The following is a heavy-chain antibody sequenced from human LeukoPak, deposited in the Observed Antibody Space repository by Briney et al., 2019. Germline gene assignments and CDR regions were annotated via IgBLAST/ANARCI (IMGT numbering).Heavy chain of an antibody. Sequence: GGSLRLSCAASGFTFSSYTMNWVRQAPGKGLEWVSSISGSSRHKYYADSVKGRFTTSRDNAKNSLYLQMNSLRAEDTAVYYCARTANFAAGYYIDYWGQGTLVTVSS. D-gene: IGHD6-13*01. V-gene: IGHV3-21*01. J-gene: IGHJ4*02. CDR1: GFTFSSYT. CDR2: ISGSSRHK. CDR3: ARTANFAAGYYIDY.